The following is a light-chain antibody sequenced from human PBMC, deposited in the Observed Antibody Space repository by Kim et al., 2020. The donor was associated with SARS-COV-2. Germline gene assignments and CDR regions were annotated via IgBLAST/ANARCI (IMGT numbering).Light chain of an antibody. Sequence: SLWPGERVTLCCRASMSLSCGHLAWYPQKAGQALSLVISGASTRVTGMPDRFSGSGSVTDFTLTISSLESEDFAVYYCKKYGSRNSFGQGTKLEI. J-gene: IGKJ2*03. CDR3: KKYGSRNS. CDR2: GAS. CDR1: MSLSCGH. V-gene: IGKV3-20*01.